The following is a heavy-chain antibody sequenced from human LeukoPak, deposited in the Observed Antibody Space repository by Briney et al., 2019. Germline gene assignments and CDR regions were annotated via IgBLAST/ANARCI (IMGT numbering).Heavy chain of an antibody. J-gene: IGHJ4*02. CDR3: AREGTHGIAVSSLDY. D-gene: IGHD6-19*01. CDR2: ISSSGSTI. V-gene: IGHV3-11*01. Sequence: GGSLRLSCAASGFSFSGEAMSWIRQAPGKGLEWVSYISSSGSTIYYADSVKGRFTISRDNAKNSLYLQMNSLRAEDTAVYYCAREGTHGIAVSSLDYWGQGTLVTVSS. CDR1: GFSFSGEA.